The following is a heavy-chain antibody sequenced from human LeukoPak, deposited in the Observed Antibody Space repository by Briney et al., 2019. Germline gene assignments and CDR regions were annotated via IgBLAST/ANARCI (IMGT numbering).Heavy chain of an antibody. CDR1: GFTFSSYG. D-gene: IGHD2/OR15-2a*01. CDR2: IRYDGSNK. V-gene: IGHV3-30*02. CDR3: AKGRIRGNWFDP. J-gene: IGHJ5*02. Sequence: GGSLRLSCAASGFTFSSYGMHWVRQAPGRGLEWVAFIRYDGSNKYYADSVKGRFTISRDNSKNTLYLQMNSLRAEDTAVYYCAKGRIRGNWFDPWGQGTLVTVSS.